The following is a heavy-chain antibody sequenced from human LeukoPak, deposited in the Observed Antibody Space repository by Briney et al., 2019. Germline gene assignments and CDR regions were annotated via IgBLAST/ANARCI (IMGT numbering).Heavy chain of an antibody. Sequence: SETLSLTCAVYGGSFSGYYWSWIRQPPGKGLEWIGEINHSGSTNYNPSLKSRVTISVDTSKNQFSLKLSSVTAADTAVYYCAGVLSSGDFDYWGQGTLVTVSS. J-gene: IGHJ4*02. CDR1: GGSFSGYY. CDR2: INHSGST. CDR3: AGVLSSGDFDY. D-gene: IGHD6-19*01. V-gene: IGHV4-34*01.